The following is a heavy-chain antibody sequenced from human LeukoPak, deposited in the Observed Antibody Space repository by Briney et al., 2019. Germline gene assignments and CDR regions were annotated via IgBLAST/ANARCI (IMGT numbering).Heavy chain of an antibody. CDR1: GYRFSSYW. CDR2: IYPRDSRT. J-gene: IGHJ4*02. V-gene: IGHV5-51*01. Sequence: GESLKIPLKGSGYRFSSYWIAWVRPITGKGLEWMGVIYPRDSRTTYSPSYQAQVTISADKSISTAYLQWTSLKASDTAMYYCARHLSDITSSPNYWGPGTLVTGSS. CDR3: ARHLSDITSSPNY. D-gene: IGHD2-2*01.